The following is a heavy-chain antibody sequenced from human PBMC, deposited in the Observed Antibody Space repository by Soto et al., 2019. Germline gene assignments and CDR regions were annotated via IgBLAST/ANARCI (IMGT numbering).Heavy chain of an antibody. V-gene: IGHV3-30-3*01. J-gene: IGHJ4*01. CDR2: ISFDGSNE. D-gene: IGHD5-18*01. Sequence: GGSLRLSCAASGFTFSRYAIHWVRQAPGKGLEWVAVISFDGSNEYYADSVKGRFTISRDNSKNTLYLQMNSLRAEDTAVYYCARARGYSYGHGEYWGQGTLVTVSS. CDR3: ARARGYSYGHGEY. CDR1: GFTFSRYA.